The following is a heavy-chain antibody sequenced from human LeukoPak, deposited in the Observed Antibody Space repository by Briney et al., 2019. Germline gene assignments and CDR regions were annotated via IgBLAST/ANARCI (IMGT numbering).Heavy chain of an antibody. J-gene: IGHJ4*02. CDR1: GGSISDYY. D-gene: IGHD3-10*01. CDR2: INHSGST. Sequence: SETLSLTCSVSGGSISDYYWSWIRQPAGKGLEWIGEINHSGSTNYNPSLKSRVTISVDTSKNQFSLKLSSVTAADTAVYYCARARGLMVRGVSEFDYWGQGTLVTVSS. V-gene: IGHV4-34*01. CDR3: ARARGLMVRGVSEFDY.